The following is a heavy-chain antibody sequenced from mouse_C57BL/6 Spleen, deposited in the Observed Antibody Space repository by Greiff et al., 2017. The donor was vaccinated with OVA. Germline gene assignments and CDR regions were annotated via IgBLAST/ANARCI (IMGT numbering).Heavy chain of an antibody. CDR1: GYTFTSYW. CDR2: IDPNSGGT. V-gene: IGHV1-72*01. CDR3: ARSVANWAWFAY. Sequence: QQSCKASGYTFTSYWMHWVKQRPGRGLEWIGRIDPNSGGTKYNEKFKSKATLTVDKPSSTAYMQLSSLTSEDSAVYYCARSVANWAWFAYWGKGTLVTVSA. J-gene: IGHJ3*01. D-gene: IGHD4-1*01.